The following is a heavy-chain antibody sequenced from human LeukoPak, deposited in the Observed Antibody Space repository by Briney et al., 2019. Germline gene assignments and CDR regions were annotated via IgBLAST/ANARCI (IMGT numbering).Heavy chain of an antibody. D-gene: IGHD2-15*01. Sequence: RASVKVSCKASGYTFTSYAMHWVRQAPGQRLEWMGWINAGNGNTKYSQKFQGRVTITRDTSASTAYMELSSLRSEDMAVYYCARGGGYCSGGSCDLNWFDPWGQGTLVTVPS. CDR3: ARGGGYCSGGSCDLNWFDP. CDR2: INAGNGNT. CDR1: GYTFTSYA. V-gene: IGHV1-3*03. J-gene: IGHJ5*02.